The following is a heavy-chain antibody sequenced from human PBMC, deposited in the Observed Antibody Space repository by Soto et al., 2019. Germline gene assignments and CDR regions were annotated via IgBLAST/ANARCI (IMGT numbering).Heavy chain of an antibody. CDR3: ARKDKSGYFNWFDP. CDR1: GYRFTSYW. J-gene: IGHJ5*02. CDR2: IFPSDSDT. V-gene: IGHV5-51*01. D-gene: IGHD3-22*01. Sequence: GESLKISCRSSGYRFTSYWIAWVRQMPGKGLEWMGIIFPSDSDTRYSPSFQGQVTISADRSTSTVFLQWASLKASDTAVYFCARKDKSGYFNWFDPWGQGTLVTVSS.